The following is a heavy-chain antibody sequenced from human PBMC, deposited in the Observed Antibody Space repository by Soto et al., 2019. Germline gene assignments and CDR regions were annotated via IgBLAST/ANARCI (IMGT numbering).Heavy chain of an antibody. D-gene: IGHD4-17*01. CDR3: ARDFGIYGDLDY. V-gene: IGHV3-64*01. J-gene: IGHJ4*02. CDR1: GFTFSSYA. Sequence: GGSLRLSCAASGFTFSSYAMHWVRQAPGKGLEYVSAISSNGGSTYYANSVKGRFTISRDNSKNTLYLQMGSLRAEDMAVYYCARDFGIYGDLDYWGQGTLVTVSS. CDR2: ISSNGGST.